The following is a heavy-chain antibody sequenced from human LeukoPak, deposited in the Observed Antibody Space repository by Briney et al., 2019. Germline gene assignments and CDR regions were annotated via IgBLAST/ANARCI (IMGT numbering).Heavy chain of an antibody. CDR2: FDPEDGET. CDR3: ATASITMVRGVARRNWLDP. CDR1: GYTLTELS. V-gene: IGHV1-24*01. Sequence: ASVKVSCKVSGYTLTELSMHWVRQAPGKGLEWMGGFDPEDGETIYAQKFQGRVTMTEDTSTDTAYTELSSLRSEDTAVYYCATASITMVRGVARRNWLDPWGQGTLVTVSS. D-gene: IGHD3-10*01. J-gene: IGHJ5*02.